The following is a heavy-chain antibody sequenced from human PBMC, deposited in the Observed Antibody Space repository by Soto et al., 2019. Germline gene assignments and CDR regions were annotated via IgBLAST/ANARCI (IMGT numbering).Heavy chain of an antibody. D-gene: IGHD3-10*01. CDR2: IYPGDSDT. V-gene: IGHV5-51*01. Sequence: GESLKISCKGSGYSFTSYWIGWVRQMPGKGLEWMGIIYPGDSDTRYSPSFQGQVTISADKSISTAYLHWSSLKASDTAMYYCATQVVGAHSGMDVWGQGTTVTVSS. CDR3: ATQVVGAHSGMDV. J-gene: IGHJ6*02. CDR1: GYSFTSYW.